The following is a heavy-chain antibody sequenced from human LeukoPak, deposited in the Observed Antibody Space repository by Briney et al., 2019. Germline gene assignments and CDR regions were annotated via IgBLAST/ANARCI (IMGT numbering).Heavy chain of an antibody. D-gene: IGHD6-19*01. CDR1: GFTFSTYS. CDR2: ISSSSSYI. V-gene: IGHV3-21*01. J-gene: IGHJ4*02. Sequence: GGSLRLFCAASGFTFSTYSMNWVRQAPGKGLEWVSYISSSSSYIYYADSVKGRFTISRDNAKNSLYLQMNSLRAEDTAVYYCGRDRSSVVAGIGYWGQGTLVTVSS. CDR3: GRDRSSVVAGIGY.